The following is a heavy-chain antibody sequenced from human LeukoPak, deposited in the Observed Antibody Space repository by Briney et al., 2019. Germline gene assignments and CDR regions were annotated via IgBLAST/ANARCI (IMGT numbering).Heavy chain of an antibody. V-gene: IGHV4-4*07. J-gene: IGHJ4*02. D-gene: IGHD1-26*01. Sequence: PSETVSLTCNVSGGSISSSHWSWLRQPAGKGLEWFGRNYASGSSNYNPSLKSRVTMSVDTSKNQFSLNLSSVTAADTAVYYCAREGGSSRTLENWGQGTLVTVSS. CDR3: AREGGSSRTLEN. CDR2: NYASGSS. CDR1: GGSISSSH.